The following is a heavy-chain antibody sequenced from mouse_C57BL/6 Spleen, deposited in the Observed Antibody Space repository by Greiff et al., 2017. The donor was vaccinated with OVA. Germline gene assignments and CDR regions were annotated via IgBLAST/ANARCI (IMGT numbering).Heavy chain of an antibody. CDR3: ARSDNRAWFAY. D-gene: IGHD1-3*01. CDR1: GYTFTDYN. Sequence: EVQLQQSGPELVKPGASVKIPCKASGYTFTDYNMDWAKQSHGKSLEWIGDINPNNGGTIYNQKFKGKATLTVDKSSSTAYMELRSLTSEDTAVYYCARSDNRAWFAYWGQGTLVTVSA. CDR2: INPNNGGT. J-gene: IGHJ3*01. V-gene: IGHV1-18*01.